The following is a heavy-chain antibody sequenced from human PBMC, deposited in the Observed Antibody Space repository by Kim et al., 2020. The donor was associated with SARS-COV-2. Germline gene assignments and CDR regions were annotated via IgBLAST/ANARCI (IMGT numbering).Heavy chain of an antibody. CDR1: GFTFSSYS. CDR3: ARTVLINYDFWSGYYNDPGY. D-gene: IGHD3-3*01. V-gene: IGHV3-21*01. CDR2: ISSSSSYI. Sequence: LSLTCAASGFTFSSYSMNWVRQAPGKGLEWVSSISSSSSYIYYADSVKGRFTISRDNAKNSLYLQMNSLRAEDTAVYYCARTVLINYDFWSGYYNDPGYWGQGTLAT. J-gene: IGHJ4*02.